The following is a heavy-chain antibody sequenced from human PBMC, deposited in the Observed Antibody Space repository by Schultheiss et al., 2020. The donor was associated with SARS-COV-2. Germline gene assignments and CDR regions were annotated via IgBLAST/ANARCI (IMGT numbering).Heavy chain of an antibody. CDR1: GFTFSSYA. D-gene: IGHD2/OR15-2a*01. CDR2: ISGSGGST. Sequence: GGSLRLSCAASGFTFSSYAMSWVRQAPGKGLEWVSAISGSGGSTYYAESVKGRFTISRDNAKNSLYLQMNSLSAEDSAVYYCARDNTYLGPMDVWGQGTTVTVSS. J-gene: IGHJ6*02. CDR3: ARDNTYLGPMDV. V-gene: IGHV3-23*01.